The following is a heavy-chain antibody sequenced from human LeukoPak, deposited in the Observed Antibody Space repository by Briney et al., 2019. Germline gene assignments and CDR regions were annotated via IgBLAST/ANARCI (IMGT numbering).Heavy chain of an antibody. J-gene: IGHJ6*02. Sequence: GASVKVSCKASGYTFTGYYMHWVRQAPGQGLEWMGWINPDSGGTNYAQKFQGWVTMTRDTSISTAYMELSRLRSDDTAVYYCAREGDYYYGMDVWGQGTTVTVSS. CDR3: AREGDYYYGMDV. CDR1: GYTFTGYY. V-gene: IGHV1-2*04. CDR2: INPDSGGT.